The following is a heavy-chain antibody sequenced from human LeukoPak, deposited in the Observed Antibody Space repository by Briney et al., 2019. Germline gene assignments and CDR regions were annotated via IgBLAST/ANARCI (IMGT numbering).Heavy chain of an antibody. D-gene: IGHD5-18*01. CDR2: IYSGGST. Sequence: GGSLRLSCAASGFTVSSNYMSGVRQAPGKGLEWVSVIYSGGSTYYADSVKGRFTISRDNSKNTLYLQMNSLRAEDTAVYYCARGIRGFHGYSYGGYYFDYWGQGTLVTVSS. CDR1: GFTVSSNY. J-gene: IGHJ4*02. CDR3: ARGIRGFHGYSYGGYYFDY. V-gene: IGHV3-66*01.